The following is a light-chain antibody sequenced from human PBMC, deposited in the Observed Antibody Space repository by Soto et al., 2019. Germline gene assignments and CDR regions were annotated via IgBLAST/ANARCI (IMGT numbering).Light chain of an antibody. CDR2: EVS. CDR1: SGDVGGYKF. Sequence: QSALTQPASVSGSPGQSITIYCTGTSGDVGGYKFVSWYQQHPGKAPKLMIYEVSNRPSGVSSRFSGSKSGNTASLTISGLQAEDEADYFCGSYISISTYVFGTGTKLTVL. V-gene: IGLV2-14*01. J-gene: IGLJ1*01. CDR3: GSYISISTYV.